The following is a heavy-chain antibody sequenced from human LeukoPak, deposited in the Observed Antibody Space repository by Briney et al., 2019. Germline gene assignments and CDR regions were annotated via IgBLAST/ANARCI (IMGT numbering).Heavy chain of an antibody. D-gene: IGHD5-18*01. CDR3: ARGPKYSYGPPRDY. V-gene: IGHV4-61*01. J-gene: IGHJ4*02. CDR2: IYYSGST. CDR1: GGSVSSSSYY. Sequence: SETLSLTCTVSGGSVSSSSYYWSWIRQPPGKGLEWIGYIYYSGSTNYNPSLKSRVTISVDTSKNQFSLKLSSVTAADTAVYYCARGPKYSYGPPRDYWGQGTLVTVSS.